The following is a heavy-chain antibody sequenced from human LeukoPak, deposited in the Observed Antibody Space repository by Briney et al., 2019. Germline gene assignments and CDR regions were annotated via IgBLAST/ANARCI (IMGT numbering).Heavy chain of an antibody. CDR2: MKHDGSEK. V-gene: IGHV3-7*01. CDR1: GFTLSNYW. CDR3: ARDDWYCFDC. J-gene: IGHJ4*02. D-gene: IGHD3-9*01. Sequence: GGSLRLSCAASGFTLSNYWMNWVRQAPGKGLEWVANMKHDGSEKSYVDSVKGRFTISRDNAKNSLYLQMNSLRDEDTAVYYCARDDWYCFDCWGQGTLVTVSS.